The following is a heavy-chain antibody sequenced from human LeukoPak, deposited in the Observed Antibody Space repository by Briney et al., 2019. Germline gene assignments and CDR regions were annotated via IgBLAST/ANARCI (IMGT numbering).Heavy chain of an antibody. CDR2: ISGSGGST. CDR1: GFTFSSYA. Sequence: GGSLRLSCAASGFTFSSYAMSWVRQAPGKGLEWVSAISGSGGSTYYADSVKGRFTISRDNSKNTLYLQMNSLRAEDTAVYYCAKAPRYCGGDCSVPFFDYWGQGTLVTVSS. D-gene: IGHD2-21*01. J-gene: IGHJ4*02. V-gene: IGHV3-23*01. CDR3: AKAPRYCGGDCSVPFFDY.